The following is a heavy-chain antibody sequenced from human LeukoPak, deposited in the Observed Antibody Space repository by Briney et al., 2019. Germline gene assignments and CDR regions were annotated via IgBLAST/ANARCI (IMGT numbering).Heavy chain of an antibody. CDR2: ISSSSSYI. V-gene: IGHV3-11*06. D-gene: IGHD2-2*01. CDR1: GFISRYSFSDYY. J-gene: IGHJ6*03. Sequence: PGGSLRLSCAASGFISRYSFSDYYMSWIRQAPGKGLEWVSSISSSSSYIYYADSVKGRFTISRDNAKNSLYLQMNSLRAEDTAVYYCARDAEDIVVVPAAKHWKYYYYYMDVWGKGTTVTVSS. CDR3: ARDAEDIVVVPAAKHWKYYYYYMDV.